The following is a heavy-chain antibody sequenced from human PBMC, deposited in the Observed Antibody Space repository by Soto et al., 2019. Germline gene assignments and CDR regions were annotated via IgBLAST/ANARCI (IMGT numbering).Heavy chain of an antibody. Sequence: LRPSCAASGFTFSSYSMNWVRQAPGKGLEWVSSISSSSSYIYYADSVKGRFTISRDNAKNSLYLQMNSLRAEDTAVYYCARGSSSWYYNWFDPWGQGTLVTVSS. CDR3: ARGSSSWYYNWFDP. V-gene: IGHV3-21*01. D-gene: IGHD6-13*01. CDR2: ISSSSSYI. J-gene: IGHJ5*02. CDR1: GFTFSSYS.